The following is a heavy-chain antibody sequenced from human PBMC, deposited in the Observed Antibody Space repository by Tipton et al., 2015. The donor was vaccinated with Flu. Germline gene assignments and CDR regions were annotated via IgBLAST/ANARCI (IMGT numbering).Heavy chain of an antibody. Sequence: GSLRLSCAASGFIFSNYWMSWVRQDPGKGLEWVANINQDGSEKYYVDSVKGRFTVSRDNAKNSLYLQMNSLRAEDTAIYYCTRGLVGAPDGLDVWGQGTTVTVSS. J-gene: IGHJ6*02. CDR2: INQDGSEK. V-gene: IGHV3-7*01. CDR3: TRGLVGAPDGLDV. CDR1: GFIFSNYW. D-gene: IGHD1-26*01.